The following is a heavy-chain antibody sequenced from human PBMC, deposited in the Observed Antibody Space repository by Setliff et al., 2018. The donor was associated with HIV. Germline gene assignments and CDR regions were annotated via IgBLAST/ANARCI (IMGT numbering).Heavy chain of an antibody. CDR2: IIPIFGTA. Sequence: GASVKVSCKASGVTFSNYAISWVRQAPGQGLEWMGGIIPIFGTANYAQKFQGRVTITTDESTITAYMEIMSLRSDDTATYYCGRGVLYGLSEYWGPGSLVTVSS. CDR3: GRGVLYGLSEY. J-gene: IGHJ4*02. CDR1: GVTFSNYA. V-gene: IGHV1-69*05. D-gene: IGHD3-10*01.